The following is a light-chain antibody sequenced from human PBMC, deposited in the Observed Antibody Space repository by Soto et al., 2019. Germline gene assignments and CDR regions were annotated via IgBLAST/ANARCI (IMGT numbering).Light chain of an antibody. CDR2: GAS. J-gene: IGKJ4*01. Sequence: EIVMTQSPATLSVSPGERATLSCRASQSVNSNYLAWYQQKPGQAPRLLIYGASTRATGIPVRFSGSGSGTDFTLRISRLETEDFAVYYCQQYGNSPPITVGGGTKVEIK. V-gene: IGKV3-20*01. CDR3: QQYGNSPPIT. CDR1: QSVNSNY.